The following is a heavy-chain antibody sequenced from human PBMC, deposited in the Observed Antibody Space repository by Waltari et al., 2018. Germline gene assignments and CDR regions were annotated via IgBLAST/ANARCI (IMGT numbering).Heavy chain of an antibody. Sequence: QVQLMESGGGVVQPGRSLRLSCAASGFTFSSYGMHWVRQAPGKGLEWVAVIWYDGSNKYYADSVKVRFTISRDNSKNTLYLQMNSLRAEDTAVYYCARGGWNDGLWYYYGMDVWGQGTTVTVSS. CDR3: ARGGWNDGLWYYYGMDV. D-gene: IGHD1-1*01. CDR1: GFTFSSYG. J-gene: IGHJ6*02. V-gene: IGHV3-33*01. CDR2: IWYDGSNK.